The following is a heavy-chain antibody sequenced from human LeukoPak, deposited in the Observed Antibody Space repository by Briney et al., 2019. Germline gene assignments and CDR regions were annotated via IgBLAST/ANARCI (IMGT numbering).Heavy chain of an antibody. J-gene: IGHJ5*02. CDR2: ISAYNGNT. V-gene: IGHV1-18*01. CDR1: GYTFTSYG. D-gene: IGHD3/OR15-3a*01. CDR3: ARDSRLDYWFDP. Sequence: ASVKVSCKASGYTFTSYGISWVRQAPGQGLEWMGWISAYNGNTNYAQKLQGRVTMTTDTSTSTAYMELRSLRSDGTAVYYCARDSRLDYWFDPWGQGTLVTVSS.